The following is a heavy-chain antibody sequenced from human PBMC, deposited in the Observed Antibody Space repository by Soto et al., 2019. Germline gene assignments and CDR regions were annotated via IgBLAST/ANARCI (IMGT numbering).Heavy chain of an antibody. CDR3: ARVAGTPPYYYYYMDV. V-gene: IGHV1-8*01. CDR1: GYTFTSYD. CDR2: MNPNGGNT. Sequence: ASVKVSCKASGYTFTSYDINWVRQATGQGLEWMGWMNPNGGNTGYAQKFQGRVTMTRNTSISTAYMELSSLRSEDTAVYYCARVAGTPPYYYYYMDVWGKGTTVTVSS. J-gene: IGHJ6*03.